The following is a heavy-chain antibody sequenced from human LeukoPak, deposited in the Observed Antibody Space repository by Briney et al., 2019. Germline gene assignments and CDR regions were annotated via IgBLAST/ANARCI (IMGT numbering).Heavy chain of an antibody. J-gene: IGHJ4*02. CDR1: GFTFSSYS. CDR2: ISSSSSYI. D-gene: IGHD3-10*01. V-gene: IGHV3-21*01. Sequence: GGSLRLSCAASGFTFSSYSMNWVRQAPGKGLEWVSSISSSSSYIYYADSVKGRFTISRDNAKNSLYLQMNSLRAEDTAVYYCARDGPSFGELLFYFDYWGQGTLVTVSS. CDR3: ARDGPSFGELLFYFDY.